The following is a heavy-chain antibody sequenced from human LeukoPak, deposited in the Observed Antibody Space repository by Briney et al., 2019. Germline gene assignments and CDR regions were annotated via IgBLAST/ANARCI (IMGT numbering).Heavy chain of an antibody. CDR2: INPNSGDT. J-gene: IGHJ4*02. Sequence: ASVKVSCKASGYTFTDYYMHWVRQAPGQGLEWMGWINPNSGDTNYAQKFQDRVTVTRDTSISTAYMELSRLRSDDTAVYYCARDGSLDFWGQGTLLTVSS. V-gene: IGHV1-2*02. CDR3: ARDGSLDF. CDR1: GYTFTDYY.